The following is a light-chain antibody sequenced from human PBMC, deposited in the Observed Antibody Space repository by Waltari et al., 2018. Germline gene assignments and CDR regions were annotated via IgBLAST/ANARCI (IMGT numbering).Light chain of an antibody. J-gene: IGLJ1*01. Sequence: QSALTQPASVSGTPGQSITISCTGPTRAVGHYDIVSWSQQHPGNAPKLLICEVIKRPSGVSSRFSGSKSGNTASLTISGLQAEDEADYYCCSYAGRGTYVFGSGTKVTVL. CDR2: EVI. CDR1: TRAVGHYDI. CDR3: CSYAGRGTYV. V-gene: IGLV2-23*02.